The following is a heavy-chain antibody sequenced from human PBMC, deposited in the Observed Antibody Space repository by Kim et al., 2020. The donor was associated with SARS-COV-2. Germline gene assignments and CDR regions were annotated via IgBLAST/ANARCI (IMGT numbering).Heavy chain of an antibody. Sequence: GGSLRLSCAASGFTFSNYWMSWVRQAPGKGLEWVANIKHDGSEKYYVDSVKGRFTISRDNAKNSLYLQINSLRAEDTAVYYCARGRGYYWGQGTLVTVSS. V-gene: IGHV3-7*03. J-gene: IGHJ4*02. D-gene: IGHD2-15*01. CDR3: ARGRGYY. CDR1: GFTFSNYW. CDR2: IKHDGSEK.